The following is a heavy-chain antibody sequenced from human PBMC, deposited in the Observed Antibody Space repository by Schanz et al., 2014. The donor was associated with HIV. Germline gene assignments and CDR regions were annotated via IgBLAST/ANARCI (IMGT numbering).Heavy chain of an antibody. CDR2: ITPDGSVT. D-gene: IGHD3-9*01. CDR3: ARDSYYDRSRYSGYYYYGMDV. J-gene: IGHJ6*02. Sequence: EVQLLESGGGLVQPGGSRRLSCVASGFTFGTRWMYWVRQGPGKGLAWVSYITPDGSVTYADSVKGRFTISRDNSKSTLFLQMSSLRAEDTAVYSCARDSYYDRSRYSGYYYYGMDVWGQGTTVTVS. CDR1: GFTFGTRW. V-gene: IGHV3-74*01.